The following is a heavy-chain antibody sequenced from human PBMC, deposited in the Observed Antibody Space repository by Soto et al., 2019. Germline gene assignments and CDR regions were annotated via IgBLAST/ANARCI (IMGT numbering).Heavy chain of an antibody. J-gene: IGHJ5*02. V-gene: IGHV3-23*01. D-gene: IGHD6-13*01. Sequence: GGSLRLSCAASGVTFSSYAMIWVRQAPGKGLEWVSAISGSGGSTYYADSVKGRFTISRDNSKNTLYLQMNSLRAEDTAVYYCAKDRRIAAATRGDWFDPWGQGTLVTVSS. CDR2: ISGSGGST. CDR3: AKDRRIAAATRGDWFDP. CDR1: GVTFSSYA.